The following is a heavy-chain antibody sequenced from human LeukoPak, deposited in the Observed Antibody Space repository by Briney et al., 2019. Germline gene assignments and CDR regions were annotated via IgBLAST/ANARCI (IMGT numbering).Heavy chain of an antibody. J-gene: IGHJ4*02. D-gene: IGHD3-10*01. CDR3: ARGWRDYYGSGGYSERYDY. CDR2: IFYSGST. CDR1: GGSIGTYY. Sequence: SDTLSLTCTVSGGSIGTYYWSWIRQPPGKGLEWIGYIFYSGSTNSNPSLKSRVSISVDTFKNQLSLKLSSVTAADTAVYYCARGWRDYYGSGGYSERYDYWGQGTLVTVSS. V-gene: IGHV4-59*07.